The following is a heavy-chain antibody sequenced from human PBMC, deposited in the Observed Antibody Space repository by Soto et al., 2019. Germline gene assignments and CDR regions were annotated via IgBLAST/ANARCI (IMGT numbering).Heavy chain of an antibody. CDR1: GGSFSGYY. J-gene: IGHJ6*02. CDR2: INHSGST. V-gene: IGHV4-34*01. Sequence: PSETLSLTCAVYGGSFSGYYWSWIRQPPGKGLEWIGEINHSGSTNYNPSLKSRVTISVDTSKNQFSLKLSSVTAADTAVYYCARTHKPYYYYGMDVWGQGTTVT. CDR3: ARTHKPYYYYGMDV.